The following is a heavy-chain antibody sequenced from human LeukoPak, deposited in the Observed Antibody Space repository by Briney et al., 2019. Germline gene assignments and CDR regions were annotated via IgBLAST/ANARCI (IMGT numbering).Heavy chain of an antibody. CDR2: ISWNSGSI. CDR1: GFTFDDYA. Sequence: SGRSLRLSCAASGFTFDDYAMHWVRQAPGKGLEWVSGISWNSGSIGYADSVKGRFTISRDNAKNSLYLQMNSLRAEDMALYYCAKVMKRFLEWLADAALDIWGQGTMVTVSS. V-gene: IGHV3-9*03. D-gene: IGHD3-3*01. CDR3: AKVMKRFLEWLADAALDI. J-gene: IGHJ3*02.